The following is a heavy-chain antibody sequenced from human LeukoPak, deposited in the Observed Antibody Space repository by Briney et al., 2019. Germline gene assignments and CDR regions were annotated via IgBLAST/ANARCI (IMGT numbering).Heavy chain of an antibody. CDR1: GGSISSSSYY. CDR3: ARVADQNWYFDL. Sequence: SETLSLTCTVSGGSISSSSYYWSWIRQTPGKGLEWIGYVYYSRSTSYNPSLKSRVTISVDTSKNQFSLKLSSVTAADTAVYYCARVADQNWYFDLWGRGTLVTVSS. CDR2: VYYSRST. J-gene: IGHJ2*01. V-gene: IGHV4-61*01.